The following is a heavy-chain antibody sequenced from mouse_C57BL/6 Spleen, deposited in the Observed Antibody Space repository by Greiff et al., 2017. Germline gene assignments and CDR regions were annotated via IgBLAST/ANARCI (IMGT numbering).Heavy chain of an antibody. D-gene: IGHD1-1*01. Sequence: VQLQQPGAELVKPGASVKLSCKASGYTFTSYWMHWVKQRPGQGLEWIGMIHPNSGSTNYNEKFKSKATLTVDKSSSTAYMQLSSLTSEDSAVYYCALYGSSYDAMDYWGQGTSVTVSS. V-gene: IGHV1-64*01. CDR3: ALYGSSYDAMDY. J-gene: IGHJ4*01. CDR1: GYTFTSYW. CDR2: IHPNSGST.